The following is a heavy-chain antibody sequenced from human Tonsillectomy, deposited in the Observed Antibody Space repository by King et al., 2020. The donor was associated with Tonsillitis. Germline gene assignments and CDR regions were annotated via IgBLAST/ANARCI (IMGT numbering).Heavy chain of an antibody. CDR2: IKEDGYKK. Sequence: VQLVESGGGLVQPGGSLRLSCAASGFTFTNYWMSWVRQATGKGLEWVANIKEDGYKKYYVDSVKGRFTISRDNAKNSLFLQMNSLRAEDTAIYYCARDLVCSGTHFDYWGQGTLVTVSS. J-gene: IGHJ4*02. CDR1: GFTFTNYW. D-gene: IGHD1-26*01. V-gene: IGHV3-7*01. CDR3: ARDLVCSGTHFDY.